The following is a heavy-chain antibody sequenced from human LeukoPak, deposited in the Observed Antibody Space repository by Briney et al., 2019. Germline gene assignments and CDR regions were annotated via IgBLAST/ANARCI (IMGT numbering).Heavy chain of an antibody. V-gene: IGHV1-18*01. D-gene: IGHD4-17*01. CDR3: ARDYALLHDYGDTGVFDP. Sequence: ASVKVSCKASGYTFTSYGISWVRQAPGQGLEWMGWISAYNGNTNYAQKLQGRVTMTTDTSTSTAYMELRSLRSDDTAVYYCARDYALLHDYGDTGVFDPWGQGTLVTVSS. J-gene: IGHJ5*02. CDR2: ISAYNGNT. CDR1: GYTFTSYG.